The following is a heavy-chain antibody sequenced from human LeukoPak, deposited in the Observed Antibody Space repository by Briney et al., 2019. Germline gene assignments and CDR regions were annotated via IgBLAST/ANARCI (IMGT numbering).Heavy chain of an antibody. J-gene: IGHJ6*02. CDR2: MNPNSGNT. Sequence: ASVTVSFTASGYTFTIYDINWVRQATGQGLEWMGWMNPNSGNTGYAQKFQGRVTMTRNTSISTAYMELSSLRSEDTAVYYCARGIGMLFDWPLDYYYYYGMDVWGRGTTVTVSS. CDR3: ARGIGMLFDWPLDYYYYYGMDV. D-gene: IGHD3-9*01. CDR1: GYTFTIYD. V-gene: IGHV1-8*01.